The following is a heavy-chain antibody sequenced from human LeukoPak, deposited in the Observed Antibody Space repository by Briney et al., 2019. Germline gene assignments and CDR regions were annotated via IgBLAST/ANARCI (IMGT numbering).Heavy chain of an antibody. Sequence: PGGSLRLSCAASGFTFSSYAMSWVRQAPGKGLEWVSGLSASGGNTYYADSVKGRFTISRDNSRNTLYLQMNSLRAEDTAVYYCAKGANYGDYKFYFDSWGQETLVTVSS. CDR1: GFTFSSYA. V-gene: IGHV3-23*01. J-gene: IGHJ4*02. CDR2: LSASGGNT. D-gene: IGHD4-17*01. CDR3: AKGANYGDYKFYFDS.